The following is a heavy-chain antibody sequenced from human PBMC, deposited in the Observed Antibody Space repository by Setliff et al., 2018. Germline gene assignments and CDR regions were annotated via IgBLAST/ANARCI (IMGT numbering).Heavy chain of an antibody. V-gene: IGHV3-48*01. CDR2: ISSSNTI. Sequence: GGSLRLSCEASGFTFSGYSMNWVRQAPGKGLEWVSYISSSNTIYYADSVKGRFTISRDNAKNSLYLQMNSLRAEDTAVYYCARDSGDCSSTSCYRFDYWGQGALVTVSS. CDR3: ARDSGDCSSTSCYRFDY. D-gene: IGHD2-2*01. J-gene: IGHJ4*02. CDR1: GFTFSGYS.